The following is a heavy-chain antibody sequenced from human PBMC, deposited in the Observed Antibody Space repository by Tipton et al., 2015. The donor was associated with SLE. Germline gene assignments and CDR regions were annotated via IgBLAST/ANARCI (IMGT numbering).Heavy chain of an antibody. CDR1: GFTFSSYS. D-gene: IGHD7-27*01. Sequence: SLRLSCAASGFTFSSYSMNWVRQAPGKGLEWVAVIWYDGSNKYYADSVKGQFTISRDNSKNTLYLQMNSLRAEDTAVYYCAKALTGDRGDAFDIWGQGTMVTVSS. V-gene: IGHV3-33*06. J-gene: IGHJ3*02. CDR2: IWYDGSNK. CDR3: AKALTGDRGDAFDI.